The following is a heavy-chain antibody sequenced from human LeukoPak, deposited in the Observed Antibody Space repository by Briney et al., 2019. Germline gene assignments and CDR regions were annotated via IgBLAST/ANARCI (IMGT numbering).Heavy chain of an antibody. D-gene: IGHD6-19*01. Sequence: SETLSLTCTVSGGSISSNNYYWGWIRQPPGKGLEWIGSIYYSGSTYYNPSLKSRVTISVDTSKNQFSLKLSSVTAADTAVYYCARVGGSGGGGYFDYWGQGTLVTVSS. CDR1: GGSISSNNYY. CDR2: IYYSGST. CDR3: ARVGGSGGGGYFDY. V-gene: IGHV4-39*07. J-gene: IGHJ4*02.